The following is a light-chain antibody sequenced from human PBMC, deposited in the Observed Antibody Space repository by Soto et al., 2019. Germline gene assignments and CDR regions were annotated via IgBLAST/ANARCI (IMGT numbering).Light chain of an antibody. CDR3: QQFVNSPS. Sequence: VVLTQSPGTLSLSPGEGATLSCRASQSVDNYVAWYQQRPGQAPRLLLYASSRRAPGIPDRFSGSGSGTDFTLTISRLEPEDFAIYYCQQFVNSPSFGQGTKLEIK. CDR1: QSVDNY. V-gene: IGKV3-20*01. CDR2: ASS. J-gene: IGKJ2*03.